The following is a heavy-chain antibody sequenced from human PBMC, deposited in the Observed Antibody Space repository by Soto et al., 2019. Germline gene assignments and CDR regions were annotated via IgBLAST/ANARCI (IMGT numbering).Heavy chain of an antibody. Sequence: SETLSLTCTVSGGSISSGGYYWSWIRQHPGKGLEWIGYIYYSGSTYYNPSLKSRVTISVDTSKNQFSLKLSSVTAADTAVYYCARDQTYYGSGSYFNWFDPWGQGTLVTAPQ. D-gene: IGHD3-10*01. J-gene: IGHJ5*02. V-gene: IGHV4-31*03. CDR1: GGSISSGGYY. CDR2: IYYSGST. CDR3: ARDQTYYGSGSYFNWFDP.